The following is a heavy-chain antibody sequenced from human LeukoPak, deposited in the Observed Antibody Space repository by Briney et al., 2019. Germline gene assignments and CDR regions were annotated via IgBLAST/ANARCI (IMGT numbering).Heavy chain of an antibody. J-gene: IGHJ6*03. Sequence: GGSLRLSCAASGFTLSDYAMHWVRQAPGKGLEWVSAISGSGGSTYYADSVKGRFTISRDNSKNTLYLQMNSLRAEDTAVYYCAKGGHYSGYGTFYYYYMDVWGIGTTVTVSS. V-gene: IGHV3-23*01. CDR3: AKGGHYSGYGTFYYYYMDV. D-gene: IGHD5-12*01. CDR1: GFTLSDYA. CDR2: ISGSGGST.